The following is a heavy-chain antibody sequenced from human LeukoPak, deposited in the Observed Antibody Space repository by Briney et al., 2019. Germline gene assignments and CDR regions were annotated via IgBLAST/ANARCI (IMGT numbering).Heavy chain of an antibody. CDR3: ARDATRMGNYFDY. V-gene: IGHV4-61*02. CDR1: GGSISSGSYY. J-gene: IGHJ4*02. CDR2: IYTSGST. Sequence: SETLSLTCTVSGGSISSGSYYWRWLRQPAGKGLEWIGRIYTSGSTYYNPSLKSRVTISVDTSKNQFSLKLSSVTAADTAVYYCARDATRMGNYFDYWGQGTLVTVSA. D-gene: IGHD5-12*01.